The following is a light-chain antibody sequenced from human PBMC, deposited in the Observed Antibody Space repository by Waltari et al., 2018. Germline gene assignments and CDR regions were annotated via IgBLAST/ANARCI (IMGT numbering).Light chain of an antibody. CDR3: SSHTTSSTLV. CDR1: SDDVGRSKF. CDR2: DVT. Sequence: QSALPQPASVSGSPGQSITISCTGRSDDVGRSKFVSWYQQHPGKVPKLLIFDVTDRPSGVSDRFSGSKSGNTASLTISGLQPEDEADYYCSSHTTSSTLVFGGGTRVTVL. J-gene: IGLJ2*01. V-gene: IGLV2-14*03.